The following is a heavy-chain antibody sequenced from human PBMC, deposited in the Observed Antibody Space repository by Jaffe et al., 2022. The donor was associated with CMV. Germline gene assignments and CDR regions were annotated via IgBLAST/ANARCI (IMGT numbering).Heavy chain of an antibody. CDR1: GFTFNTLA. J-gene: IGHJ4*02. Sequence: EVQLVESGGDLIQPGGSLRLSCAASGFTFNTLAMNWVRQAPGKGLEWVSGVSGNAGATFYADSVKGRFTVSRDNSRNTVFLQMSSLRAEDTAVYYCARKAPAADSRLFFDYWGQGTLVTVSS. D-gene: IGHD6-13*01. CDR3: ARKAPAADSRLFFDY. V-gene: IGHV3-23*04. CDR2: VSGNAGAT.